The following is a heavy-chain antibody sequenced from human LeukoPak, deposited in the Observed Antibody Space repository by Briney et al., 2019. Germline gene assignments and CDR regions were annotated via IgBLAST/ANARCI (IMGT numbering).Heavy chain of an antibody. V-gene: IGHV1-18*01. CDR1: GYTFTSYG. CDR3: ARLTYYDFWSGYSRAGSYFFDF. D-gene: IGHD3-3*01. J-gene: IGHJ4*02. Sequence: ASVKVSCKASGYTFTSYGISWVRQAPGQGLEGMGWISAYNGNTNYAQKLQGRVTMTTDTSTSTAYMALRSLRSDDTAVYYCARLTYYDFWSGYSRAGSYFFDFWGRGTLVSVSS. CDR2: ISAYNGNT.